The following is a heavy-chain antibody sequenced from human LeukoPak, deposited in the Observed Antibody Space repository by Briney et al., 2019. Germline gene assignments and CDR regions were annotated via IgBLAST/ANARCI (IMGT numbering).Heavy chain of an antibody. V-gene: IGHV4-59*01. CDR2: IYYSGST. J-gene: IGHJ4*02. CDR1: GFTFSSYV. D-gene: IGHD4-11*01. Sequence: GSLRLSCAASGFTFSSYVMSWVRQAPGKGLEWIGYIYYSGSTNYNPSLKSRVTISVDTSKNQFSLKLSSVTAADTAVYYCARGPTTVPATYYFDYWGQGTLVTVSS. CDR3: ARGPTTVPATYYFDY.